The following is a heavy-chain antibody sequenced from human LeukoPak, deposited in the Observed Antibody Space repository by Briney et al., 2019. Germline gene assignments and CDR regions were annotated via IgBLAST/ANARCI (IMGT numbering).Heavy chain of an antibody. V-gene: IGHV1-58*01. D-gene: IGHD3-10*01. CDR2: IVVGSGNT. CDR3: AADFYYGSGSYYIFDY. Sequence: ASVKASCKASGFTFTSSAVQWVRQARGQRLEWIGWIVVGSGNTNYAQKFQERVTITRDMSTSTAYMELSSLRSEDTAVYYCAADFYYGSGSYYIFDYWGQGTLVTVSS. CDR1: GFTFTSSA. J-gene: IGHJ4*02.